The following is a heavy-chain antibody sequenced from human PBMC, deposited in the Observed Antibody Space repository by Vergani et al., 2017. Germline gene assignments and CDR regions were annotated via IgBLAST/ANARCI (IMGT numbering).Heavy chain of an antibody. Sequence: EVQLVESGGDLVQPGRSLRLPCTASGFPFGYYAMDWFRQAPGQGLEWVGGIRSKAYGQATIYAAAVKGRFTISRDDSKSIAYLQMNNLQTEDTAMYYCVRDQVTMLRGSDALDIWGQGTMVTVSS. V-gene: IGHV3-49*03. CDR2: IRSKAYGQAT. J-gene: IGHJ3*02. CDR3: VRDQVTMLRGSDALDI. D-gene: IGHD3-10*01. CDR1: GFPFGYYA.